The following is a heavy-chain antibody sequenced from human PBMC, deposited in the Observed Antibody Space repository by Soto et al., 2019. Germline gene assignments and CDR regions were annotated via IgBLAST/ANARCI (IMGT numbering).Heavy chain of an antibody. CDR1: GGSISSYY. CDR2: IYYSGKT. CDR3: ARIGSCTDGLGS. V-gene: IGHV4-59*01. Sequence: SETLSLTCTVSGGSISSYYWSWIRQPPGKGLEWIGYIYYSGKTYYNPSLKSRVTISVDTSKNQFSLKLTSVTAADTAVYYCARIGSCTDGLGSWGTGALGTVGS. J-gene: IGHJ5*02. D-gene: IGHD1-26*01.